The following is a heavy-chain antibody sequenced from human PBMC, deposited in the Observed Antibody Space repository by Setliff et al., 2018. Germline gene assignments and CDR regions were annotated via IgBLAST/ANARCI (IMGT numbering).Heavy chain of an antibody. Sequence: TGGSLRLSCAASGFTFSSYAMHWVRQAPGKGLEWLAVISYDGSNKYYADSVKGRFTISRDNSKNTLYLQMNSLRAEDTAVYYCAREASMVRGVIITLSTNWFDPWGQGTLVTVSS. D-gene: IGHD3-10*01. CDR1: GFTFSSYA. J-gene: IGHJ5*02. V-gene: IGHV3-30-3*01. CDR2: ISYDGSNK. CDR3: AREASMVRGVIITLSTNWFDP.